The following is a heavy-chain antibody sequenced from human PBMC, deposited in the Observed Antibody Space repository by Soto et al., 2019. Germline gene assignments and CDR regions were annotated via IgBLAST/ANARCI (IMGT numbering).Heavy chain of an antibody. CDR1: GFTFSNFW. D-gene: IGHD1-1*01. J-gene: IGHJ4*02. CDR3: VKWNGYGDY. CDR2: INGDGTSK. V-gene: IGHV3-74*01. Sequence: EVQLEESGGGSIQPGGSLRLSCSVSGFTFSNFWMHWVRQIPGKGLVWVARINGDGTSKKYADSVKGRFTISRDNVKNTLYLQMKSLNVDDTAMYYCVKWNGYGDYWGQGTLVTVSS.